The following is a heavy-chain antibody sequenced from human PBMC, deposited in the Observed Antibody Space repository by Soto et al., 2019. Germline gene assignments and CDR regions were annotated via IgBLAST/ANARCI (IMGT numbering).Heavy chain of an antibody. CDR1: GFTFSSYS. V-gene: IGHV3-21*04. D-gene: IGHD2-15*01. CDR2: ISSSSSYI. CDR3: ARDPYCSGGSCYNNWFDP. Sequence: GGSLRLSCAASGFTFSSYSMNWVRQAPGKGLEWVSSISSSSSYIYYADSVKGRFTISRDNAKNSLYLQMNSLRAEDTAVYYCARDPYCSGGSCYNNWFDPXGQGTLVTVSS. J-gene: IGHJ5*01.